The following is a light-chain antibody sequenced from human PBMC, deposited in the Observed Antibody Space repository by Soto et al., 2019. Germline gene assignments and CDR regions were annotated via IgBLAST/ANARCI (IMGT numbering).Light chain of an antibody. CDR2: EVT. Sequence: QSVLAQPASVSGSPEQSVTISCTGTSSDVGTYNLVSWYQQHPGKAPKLIIYEVTERPSGVSNRFSGSKFGNTASLTISGLLPEDEADYYCCSYGGSSALPYVXGTGTKVTVL. J-gene: IGLJ1*01. CDR1: SSDVGTYNL. CDR3: CSYGGSSALPYV. V-gene: IGLV2-23*02.